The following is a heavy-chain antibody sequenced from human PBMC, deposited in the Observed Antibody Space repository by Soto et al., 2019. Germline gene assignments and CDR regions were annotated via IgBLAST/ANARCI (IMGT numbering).Heavy chain of an antibody. CDR1: GFTFSSYG. Sequence: QVQLVESGGGVVQPGRSLRLSCAASGFTFSSYGMHWDRQAPGKGLEWVAVISYDGSNKYYADSVKGRFTISRDNSKNTLYLQMNSLRAEDTAVYYCAKDRGYYYDSSGYGAEYFQHWGQGTLVTVSS. CDR2: ISYDGSNK. CDR3: AKDRGYYYDSSGYGAEYFQH. J-gene: IGHJ1*01. D-gene: IGHD3-22*01. V-gene: IGHV3-30*18.